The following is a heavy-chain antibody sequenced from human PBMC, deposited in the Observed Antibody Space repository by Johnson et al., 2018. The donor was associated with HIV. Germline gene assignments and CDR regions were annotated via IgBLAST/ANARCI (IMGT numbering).Heavy chain of an antibody. CDR2: IRYDGDNQ. V-gene: IGHV3-30*02. Sequence: QVQLVESGGGVVQPGRSLRLSCAASGFTFSYYGMHWVRQVPGKGLEWVAFIRYDGDNQYYGDSVKGRFTISRDNSKNTLYLQMNGLRPEDTAVYYCAKDEAQTLASAGRDAFDFWGQGTAVTV. J-gene: IGHJ3*01. CDR3: AKDEAQTLASAGRDAFDF. CDR1: GFTFSYYG. D-gene: IGHD6-13*01.